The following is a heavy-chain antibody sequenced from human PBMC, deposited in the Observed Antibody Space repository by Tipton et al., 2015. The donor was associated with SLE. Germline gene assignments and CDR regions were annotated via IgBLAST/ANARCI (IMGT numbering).Heavy chain of an antibody. CDR1: GGSISSYY. CDR2: IYTVGST. D-gene: IGHD3-3*01. J-gene: IGHJ4*02. Sequence: TLSLTCTVSGGSISSYYWSWIRQPAGKGLEWIGHIYTVGSTKYNPSLKSRATMSVDTSKNHFSLTLSSVTAADTAVYYCARNDFWSGYSSFDYWGQGTPVTVSS. V-gene: IGHV4-4*07. CDR3: ARNDFWSGYSSFDY.